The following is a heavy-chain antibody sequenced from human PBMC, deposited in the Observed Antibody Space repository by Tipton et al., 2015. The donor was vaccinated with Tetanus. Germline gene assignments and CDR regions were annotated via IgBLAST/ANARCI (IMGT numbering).Heavy chain of an antibody. CDR3: ARAVIAAETFFGRYCYYGMDV. D-gene: IGHD6-13*01. V-gene: IGHV1-8*01. J-gene: IGHJ6*02. CDR2: MNPNSGNT. Sequence: QSGPEVKKPGASVKVSCKASGYTFTSYDINWVRQATGQGLEWMGWMNPNSGNTGYAQKFQGRVTMTRNTSISTAYMELSSLRSEDSAVYYCARAVIAAETFFGRYCYYGMDVWGQGATVTVS. CDR1: GYTFTSYD.